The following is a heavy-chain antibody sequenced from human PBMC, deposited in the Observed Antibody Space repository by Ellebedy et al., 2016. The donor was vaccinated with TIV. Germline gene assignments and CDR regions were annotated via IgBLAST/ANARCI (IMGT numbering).Heavy chain of an antibody. D-gene: IGHD3-16*02. Sequence: GESLKISCAASGFTVSSNYMTWVRQAPGKGLEWVGNIKEDGSDKYYVDSVKGRFTISRDNAKNSLYLQMNSLRAEDTAVYYCARLYYDYIWGSYRHTHFDYWGQGILVTVSS. J-gene: IGHJ4*02. V-gene: IGHV3-7*03. CDR2: IKEDGSDK. CDR3: ARLYYDYIWGSYRHTHFDY. CDR1: GFTVSSNY.